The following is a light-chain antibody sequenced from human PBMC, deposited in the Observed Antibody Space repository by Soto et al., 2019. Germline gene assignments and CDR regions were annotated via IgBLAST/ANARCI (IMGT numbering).Light chain of an antibody. V-gene: IGKV3-15*01. CDR1: QSVGSN. Sequence: EVVIAQSPSTLPVSPRGRFTLSCGASQSVGSNLAWYQQRPGQPPRLLIYGASTRATGVPARFSGTGSETDFTLTISGLQSEDSAVYFCQQYNNWPFSFGQGTRLEI. J-gene: IGKJ5*01. CDR3: QQYNNWPFS. CDR2: GAS.